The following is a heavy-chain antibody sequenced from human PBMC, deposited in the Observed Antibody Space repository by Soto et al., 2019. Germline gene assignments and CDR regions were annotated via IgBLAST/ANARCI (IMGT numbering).Heavy chain of an antibody. CDR2: INHSGST. J-gene: IGHJ4*02. D-gene: IGHD5-12*01. CDR1: GGSFSGYY. Sequence: SETLSLTCAVYGGSFSGYYWSWIRQPPGKGLEWIGEINHSGSTNYNPSLKSRVTISVDTSKNQFSLKLSSVTAADTAVYYCARGYRGYADLDYWGQGTLVTVSS. CDR3: ARGYRGYADLDY. V-gene: IGHV4-34*01.